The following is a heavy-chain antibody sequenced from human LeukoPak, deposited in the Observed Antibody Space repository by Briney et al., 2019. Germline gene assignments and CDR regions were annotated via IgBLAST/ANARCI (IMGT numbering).Heavy chain of an antibody. CDR2: IYPGDSDT. Sequence: GESLKISCKGSGYSFTSYWIGWVRQMPGKGLEWMGIIYPGDSDTRYSPSFQGQVTISADKSISTAYLQWSSLKASDTAMYYCARHKAPVRLGGYYSYWGQGTLVTVSS. V-gene: IGHV5-51*01. D-gene: IGHD1-26*01. CDR1: GYSFTSYW. CDR3: ARHKAPVRLGGYYSY. J-gene: IGHJ4*02.